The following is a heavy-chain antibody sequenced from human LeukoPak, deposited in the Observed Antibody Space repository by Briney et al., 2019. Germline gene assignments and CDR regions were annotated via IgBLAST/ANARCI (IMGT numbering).Heavy chain of an antibody. J-gene: IGHJ4*02. CDR3: IREFYFDY. V-gene: IGHV3-49*04. Sequence: PGRSLRLPCTTSGFSFGDNAMSWVRQAPGKGLEWVGFIRSQANGGTTEYAASVKGRFSISRDDSKSIAYLQMNSLTTGDTAVYYCIREFYFDYWGQGTLVTVSS. CDR2: IRSQANGGTT. CDR1: GFSFGDNA.